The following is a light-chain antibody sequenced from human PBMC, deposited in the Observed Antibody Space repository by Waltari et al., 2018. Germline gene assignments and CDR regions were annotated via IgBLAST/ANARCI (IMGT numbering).Light chain of an antibody. CDR1: SGHSSNV. V-gene: IGLV4-69*01. CDR3: QTGGHGTWV. CDR2: VNSDGSH. J-gene: IGLJ3*02. Sequence: QLVLTQSPSASASLGASGKLTCTLSSGHSSNVIAWLQQKPEKGPRYLMRVNSDGSHSRGDEIPDRFSGSSSGAERYLTISSLQSEDEADYYCQTGGHGTWVFGGGTKLTVL.